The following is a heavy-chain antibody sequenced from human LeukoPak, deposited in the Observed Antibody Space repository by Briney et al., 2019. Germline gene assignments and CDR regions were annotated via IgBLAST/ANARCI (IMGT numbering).Heavy chain of an antibody. CDR3: ARETVAGTGDAFDV. CDR1: GFTFSSYS. Sequence: GGSLRLSCAASGFTFSSYSMNWVRQAPGKGLEWVSSISSSSSYIYYSDSLMGRFTISRDNAKNSLYLQMNSLRAEDTAVYYCARETVAGTGDAFDVWGHGTTVTVSS. CDR2: ISSSSSYI. J-gene: IGHJ3*01. D-gene: IGHD6-19*01. V-gene: IGHV3-21*01.